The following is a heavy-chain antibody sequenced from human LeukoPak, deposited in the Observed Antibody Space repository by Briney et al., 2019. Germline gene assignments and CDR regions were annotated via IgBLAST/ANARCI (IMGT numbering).Heavy chain of an antibody. CDR1: GGSFSDYY. CDR2: INHSGST. D-gene: IGHD6-25*01. Sequence: ASETLSLTCAVYGGSFSDYYWSWIRQPPGKGLEWIGEINHSGSTDYNPSLKSRVTISIDKSKNHFSLKLTSVTAADTAVYYCARDRRKYSGETYYYYYMDVWGKGTTVTVSS. J-gene: IGHJ6*03. CDR3: ARDRRKYSGETYYYYYMDV. V-gene: IGHV4-34*01.